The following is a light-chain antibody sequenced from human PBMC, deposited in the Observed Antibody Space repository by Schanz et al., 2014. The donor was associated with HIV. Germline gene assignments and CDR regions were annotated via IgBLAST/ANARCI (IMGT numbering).Light chain of an antibody. V-gene: IGLV2-14*01. CDR2: DVD. J-gene: IGLJ2*01. Sequence: QSALTQPASVSGSPGQSITITCTGTSSDIGGHKYVSWYQQQPGKAPKVIIYDVDNRPSGVSNRLSGSKSANTASLTISGLQAEDEADYYCAAWDDSLNGRIFGGGTKLTVL. CDR3: AAWDDSLNGRI. CDR1: SSDIGGHKY.